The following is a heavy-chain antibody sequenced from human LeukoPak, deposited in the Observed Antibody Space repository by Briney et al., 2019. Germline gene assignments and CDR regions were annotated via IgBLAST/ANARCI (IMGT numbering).Heavy chain of an antibody. Sequence: GGSLRLSCSASGFTFSNYFMHWVRQAPGEGLVWVSRINGDGTTTIYADSVKGRFTISRDNSKNTLFLQMNSLRAEDTAVYYCAKETYSSGWYPYFDYWGQGTLVTVSS. CDR1: GFTFSNYF. J-gene: IGHJ4*02. V-gene: IGHV3-74*01. CDR3: AKETYSSGWYPYFDY. CDR2: INGDGTTT. D-gene: IGHD6-19*01.